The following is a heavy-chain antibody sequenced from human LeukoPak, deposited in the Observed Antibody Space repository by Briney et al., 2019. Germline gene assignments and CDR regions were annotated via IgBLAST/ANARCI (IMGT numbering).Heavy chain of an antibody. CDR2: ITYSGTI. Sequence: SETLSLTCTVSGGSISNSGYYWSWHRQHPGKGREWVAYITYSGTIYDNPALKSRVTISVHTSKNQFSLNLRSVTAADTAVYYCAGEDYYSGMDVWGQGTTVTVSS. J-gene: IGHJ6*02. V-gene: IGHV4-31*03. CDR1: GGSISNSGYY. CDR3: AGEDYYSGMDV.